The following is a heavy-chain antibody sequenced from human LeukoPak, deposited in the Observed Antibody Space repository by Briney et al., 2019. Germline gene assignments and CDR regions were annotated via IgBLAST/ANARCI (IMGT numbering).Heavy chain of an antibody. CDR3: ASSYCSSTSCYTVFWFDP. V-gene: IGHV3-21*01. J-gene: IGHJ5*02. D-gene: IGHD2-2*02. CDR1: GFTFGSYS. CDR2: ISSSSSYI. Sequence: GGSLRLSCAASGFTFGSYSMNWVRQAPGKGLEWVSSISSSSSYIYYADSVKGRFTISRDNAKNSLYLQMNSLRAEDTAVYYCASSYCSSTSCYTVFWFDPWGQGTLVTVSS.